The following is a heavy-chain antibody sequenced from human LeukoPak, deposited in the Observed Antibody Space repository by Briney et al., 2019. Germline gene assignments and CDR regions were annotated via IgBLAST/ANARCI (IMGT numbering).Heavy chain of an antibody. CDR1: PGTFIRYP. D-gene: IGHD3-9*01. CDR3: ARAPIRGRYFDWLLPDYYYFMDV. Sequence: SVKVSCECSPGTFIRYPFSGVRQAPAQGGERMGGIFPIFSTANNVHRFRGRVTITADKSTSTAYMEQRSLRSEDRAVYYCARAPIRGRYFDWLLPDYYYFMDVWGKGATGTASS. V-gene: IGHV1-69*06. J-gene: IGHJ6*03. CDR2: IFPIFSTA.